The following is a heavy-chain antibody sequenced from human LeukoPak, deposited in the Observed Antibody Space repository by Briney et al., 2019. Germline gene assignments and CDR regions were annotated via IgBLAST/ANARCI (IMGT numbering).Heavy chain of an antibody. V-gene: IGHV3-23*01. CDR3: AKPTAAGHYYYYYGMDV. D-gene: IGHD6-13*01. CDR2: ISGSGGST. J-gene: IGHJ6*02. CDR1: GFTFSSYA. Sequence: PGGSLRLSCAASGFTFSSYAMGWVRQAPGKGLEWVSAISGSGGSTYYADSVKGRFTISRDNSKNTLYLQMNSLRAEDTAVYYCAKPTAAGHYYYYYGMDVWGQGTTVTVSS.